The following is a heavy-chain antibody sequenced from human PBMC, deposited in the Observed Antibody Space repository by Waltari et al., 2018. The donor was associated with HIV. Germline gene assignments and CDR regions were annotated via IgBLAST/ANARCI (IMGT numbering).Heavy chain of an antibody. CDR2: IYSGGSK. J-gene: IGHJ4*02. CDR3: ATGDYYDSRGYYSADY. CDR1: GFTVSSNY. D-gene: IGHD3-22*01. Sequence: EVHLVESGGGLIQPGGSLRLSCAVSGFTVSSNYMSWVRQAPGKGLEWVSVIYSGGSKSYADSVKGRFTISRDISKNTLYLQMDSLRAEDTAVYYCATGDYYDSRGYYSADYWGQGTLVTVSS. V-gene: IGHV3-53*01.